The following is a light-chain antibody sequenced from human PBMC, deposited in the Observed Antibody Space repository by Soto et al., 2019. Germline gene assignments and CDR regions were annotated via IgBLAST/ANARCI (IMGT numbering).Light chain of an antibody. CDR2: DAS. Sequence: DIQMTQSPSTLSASVGDRVTITCRASQSISSWLAWYQQKPGKAPKLLIYDASSLESGVPSRFSGSGSGTEFTLTISRPEPEDFAVYYCQQYGSSPLTFGGGTRMEIK. J-gene: IGKJ4*01. CDR3: QQYGSSPLT. V-gene: IGKV1-5*01. CDR1: QSISSW.